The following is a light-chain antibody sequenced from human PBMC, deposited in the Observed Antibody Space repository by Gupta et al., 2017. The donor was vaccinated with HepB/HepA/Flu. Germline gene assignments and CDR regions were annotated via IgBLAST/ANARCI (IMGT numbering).Light chain of an antibody. V-gene: IGKV3D-15*01. CDR1: QNINTY. CDR2: GSS. J-gene: IGKJ3*01. CDR3: QEYNNRPFT. Sequence: EIVMTQSPVTLSVSPGERATLSCRASQNINTYVAWYQQKAGQAPRLLIFGSSTRATGIPARFSGSGSGTEFTLTISSLQSEDFAVYYCQEYNNRPFTFGPGTKVDIK.